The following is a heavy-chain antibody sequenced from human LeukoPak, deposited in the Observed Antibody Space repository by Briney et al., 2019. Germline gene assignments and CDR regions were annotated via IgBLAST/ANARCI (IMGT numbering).Heavy chain of an antibody. CDR3: ARDGRCGGDCYAS. CDR2: ISSSSSYI. Sequence: GGSLRLSCAASGFSFSSYTMNWVRQAPGKALEWVSIISSSSSYIYYADSVKGRFTISRDNAKNALYLQMNSLRVEDTAVYYCARDGRCGGDCYASWGQGTLVTVSS. V-gene: IGHV3-21*01. J-gene: IGHJ4*02. CDR1: GFSFSSYT. D-gene: IGHD2-21*02.